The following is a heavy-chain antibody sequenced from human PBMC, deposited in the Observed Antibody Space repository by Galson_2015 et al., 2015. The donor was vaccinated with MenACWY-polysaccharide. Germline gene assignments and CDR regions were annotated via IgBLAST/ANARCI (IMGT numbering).Heavy chain of an antibody. CDR3: ASLYCSGGSCSH. CDR2: ISYDGSNK. Sequence: SLRLSCAASGFTFSSYAMHWVRQAPGKGLEWVAVISYDGSNKYYADSVRGRFTISRDNSKNTLYLQMNSLRAEDTAVYYCASLYCSGGSCSHWGQGTLVTVSS. D-gene: IGHD2-15*01. J-gene: IGHJ4*02. CDR1: GFTFSSYA. V-gene: IGHV3-30-3*01.